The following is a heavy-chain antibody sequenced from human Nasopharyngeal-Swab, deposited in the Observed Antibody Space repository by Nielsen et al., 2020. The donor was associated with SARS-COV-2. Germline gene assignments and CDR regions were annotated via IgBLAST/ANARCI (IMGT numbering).Heavy chain of an antibody. CDR2: INSDGSST. Sequence: WGSLRLSCAASGFTFSSYWMHWVRQAPGKGLVWVSRINSDGSSTSYADSVKGRFTISRDNAKNTLYLQMNSLRAEDTAVYYCARVVCSGGSCYQNRYYFDYWGQGTLVTVSS. J-gene: IGHJ4*02. CDR3: ARVVCSGGSCYQNRYYFDY. D-gene: IGHD2-15*01. CDR1: GFTFSSYW. V-gene: IGHV3-74*01.